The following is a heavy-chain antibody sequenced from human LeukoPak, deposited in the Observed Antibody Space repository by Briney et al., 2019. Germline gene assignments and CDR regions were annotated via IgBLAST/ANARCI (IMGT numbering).Heavy chain of an antibody. CDR2: IYYTGNT. CDR1: GVSISSSNSY. J-gene: IGHJ4*02. CDR3: ARDSGGGSGSYYRYFDY. Sequence: SETLSLTCTVSGVSISSSNSYWGWIRQPPGKGLEWIGSIYYTGNTYYNPSLKSRVTISIDTSKNQFSLKLTSMTAADTAVYYCARDSGGGSGSYYRYFDYWGQGTLVTVSS. D-gene: IGHD3-10*01. V-gene: IGHV4-39*07.